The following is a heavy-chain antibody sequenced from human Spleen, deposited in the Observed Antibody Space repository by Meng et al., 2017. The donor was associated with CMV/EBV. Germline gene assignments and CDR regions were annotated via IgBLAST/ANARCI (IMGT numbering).Heavy chain of an antibody. V-gene: IGHV1-2*02. J-gene: IGHJ5*02. D-gene: IGHD1-1*01. CDR1: GYSFTDYY. CDR2: INPKTGDT. CDR3: VTGGTDP. Sequence: SVKVSCKASGYSFTDYYMHWVRQAPGQGLEWMGWINPKTGDTVYALKFQGRVTMTRDSSVSTAYIELNRLRSDDTAVYYCVTGGTDPWGQGTLVTVSS.